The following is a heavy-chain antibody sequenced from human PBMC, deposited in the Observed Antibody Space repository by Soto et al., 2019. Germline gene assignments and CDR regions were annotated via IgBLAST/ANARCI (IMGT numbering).Heavy chain of an antibody. D-gene: IGHD3-22*01. CDR1: GFTFSNAW. V-gene: IGHV3-15*07. Sequence: GGCLRLSCAASGFTFSNAWMNWVRQAPGKGLEWVGRIKSKTDGGTTDYAAPVKGRFTISRDDSKNTLYLQMNSLKTEDTAVYYCTTDMSMWLLLFGEAFDIWGQGTMVTVSS. J-gene: IGHJ3*02. CDR2: IKSKTDGGTT. CDR3: TTDMSMWLLLFGEAFDI.